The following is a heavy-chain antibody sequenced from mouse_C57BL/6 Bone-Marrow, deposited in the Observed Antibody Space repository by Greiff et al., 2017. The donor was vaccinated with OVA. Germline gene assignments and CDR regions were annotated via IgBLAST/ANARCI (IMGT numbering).Heavy chain of an antibody. CDR2: IYPGSGNT. CDR3: ASGLPLAY. J-gene: IGHJ3*01. D-gene: IGHD5-5*01. Sequence: VQLQESGAELVRPGASVKMSCKASGYTFTDYYINWVKQRPGQGLEWIARIYPGSGNTYYNEKFKGKATLTAEKSSSTAYTQLSSLTSEASAVYFCASGLPLAYWGQGTLVTVSA. CDR1: GYTFTDYY. V-gene: IGHV1-76*01.